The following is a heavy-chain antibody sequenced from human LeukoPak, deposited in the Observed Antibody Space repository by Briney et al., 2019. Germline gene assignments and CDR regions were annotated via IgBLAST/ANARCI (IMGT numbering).Heavy chain of an antibody. CDR3: AKDQGQAVVPRRFDN. Sequence: PGGSLRRSCAASGFMFSNFAMSWVRHAPGKGLEWVSTIYYSGGNTYSADYVKGRFTISRDNAKNTLYLQMNSLRAEDTAVYYCAKDQGQAVVPRRFDNWGQGTLVTVSS. CDR2: IYYSGGNT. CDR1: GFMFSNFA. D-gene: IGHD2-2*01. V-gene: IGHV3-23*01. J-gene: IGHJ4*02.